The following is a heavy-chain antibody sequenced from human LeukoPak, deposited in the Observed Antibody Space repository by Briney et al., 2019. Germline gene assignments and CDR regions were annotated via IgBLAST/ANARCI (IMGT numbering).Heavy chain of an antibody. J-gene: IGHJ4*02. CDR3: AKKLGVGYYYGSSGYYLDY. D-gene: IGHD3-22*01. Sequence: GGSLRLSCAASGFTFSSHAMSWVRQAPGKGLEWVSGISGSGGSTYYADSLKGRFTISRDNSKNTLYLQMNSLRAEDTAVYYCAKKLGVGYYYGSSGYYLDYWGQGTLVTVSS. V-gene: IGHV3-23*01. CDR2: ISGSGGST. CDR1: GFTFSSHA.